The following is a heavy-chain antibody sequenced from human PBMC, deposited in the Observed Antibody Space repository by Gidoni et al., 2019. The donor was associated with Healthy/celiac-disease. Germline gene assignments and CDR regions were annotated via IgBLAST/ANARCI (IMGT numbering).Heavy chain of an antibody. CDR1: GCTFSSYS. CDR2: ISSSSSTI. V-gene: IGHV3-48*01. Sequence: EVQLMEPGGGVVQPGGSLRLSCAAAGCTFSSYSMNWVPQAPGKGLEWVSYISSSSSTIYYAASVKGRFTISRDNAKNSLPLQMISLRAEDTAVYYCAGGDFDYWGQGTLVTVSS. CDR3: AGGDFDY. J-gene: IGHJ4*02.